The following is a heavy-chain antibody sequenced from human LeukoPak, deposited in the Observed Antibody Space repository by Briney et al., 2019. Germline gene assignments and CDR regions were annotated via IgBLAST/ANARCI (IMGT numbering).Heavy chain of an antibody. D-gene: IGHD3-22*01. V-gene: IGHV3-7*01. CDR2: TDQVESEK. CDR1: GFTFSSYS. CDR3: VRDGVRGSYDHTHFDY. J-gene: IGHJ4*02. Sequence: PGGSLRLSCAASGFTFSSYSMNWVRQAPGKGLEWVANTDQVESEKYYVDSVKGRFAISRDNAKNSLYLQMNSLRVEDTAVYYCVRDGVRGSYDHTHFDYWGPGTVATVSS.